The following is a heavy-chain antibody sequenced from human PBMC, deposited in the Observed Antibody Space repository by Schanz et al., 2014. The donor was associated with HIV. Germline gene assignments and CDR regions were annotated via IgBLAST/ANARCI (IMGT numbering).Heavy chain of an antibody. CDR1: RFTFSSYG. CDR3: ADVTATSADI. V-gene: IGHV3-33*01. D-gene: IGHD2-21*02. CDR2: IWYDGSNK. J-gene: IGHJ4*02. Sequence: QVQLVESGGGVVQPGRSLRLSCAASRFTFSSYGMHWVRQAPGKGLEWVAIIWYDGSNKYYADSVKGRFTISRDNSKNTLYLQMNSLRAEDTAVYYCADVTATSADIWGQGTLVTVSS.